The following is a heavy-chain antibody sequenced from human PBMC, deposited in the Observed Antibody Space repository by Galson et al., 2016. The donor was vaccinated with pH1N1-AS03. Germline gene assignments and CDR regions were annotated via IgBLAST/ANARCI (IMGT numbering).Heavy chain of an antibody. D-gene: IGHD2-2*01. V-gene: IGHV1-2*04. CDR1: GYIFTGFY. CDR3: ARDPRGPCTSATCPTTYYFGMDV. CDR2: INTDSGVT. Sequence: SVKVSCKASGYIFTGFYVHWVRQAPGQGLEWMGWINTDSGVTNYAQKFEAWVTMTRDMSVSTAYMELYGLKSDDTAVYYCARDPRGPCTSATCPTTYYFGMDVWGQGTTVIASS. J-gene: IGHJ6*02.